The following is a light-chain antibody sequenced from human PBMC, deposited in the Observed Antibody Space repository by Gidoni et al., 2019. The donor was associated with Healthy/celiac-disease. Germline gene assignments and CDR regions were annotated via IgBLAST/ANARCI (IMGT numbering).Light chain of an antibody. CDR3: QSYDSSLSGSVV. V-gene: IGLV1-40*01. CDR2: GNS. Sequence: QSVLTQPPSVSGAPGQRVPISCTGSRSNIGAGYDVHWYQQLPGTAPKLLSYGNSNRPSGVPDRFSGSKSGTSASLAITGLQAEDEADYYCQSYDSSLSGSVVFGGGTKLTVL. J-gene: IGLJ2*01. CDR1: RSNIGAGYD.